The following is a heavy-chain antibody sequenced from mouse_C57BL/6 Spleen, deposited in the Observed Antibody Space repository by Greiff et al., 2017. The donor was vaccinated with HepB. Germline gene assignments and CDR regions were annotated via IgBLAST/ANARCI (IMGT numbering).Heavy chain of an antibody. D-gene: IGHD3-1*01. V-gene: IGHV5-4*01. J-gene: IGHJ2*01. CDR1: GFTFSSYA. CDR2: ISDGGSHT. CDR3: ARDRGYEDFDY. Sequence: EVMLVESGGGLVKPGGSLKLSCAASGFTFSSYAMSWVRQTPEKRLEWVATISDGGSHTYYPDNVKGRFTISRDNAKNNLYLQMSHLKSEDTAMYYCARDRGYEDFDYWGQGTTLTVSS.